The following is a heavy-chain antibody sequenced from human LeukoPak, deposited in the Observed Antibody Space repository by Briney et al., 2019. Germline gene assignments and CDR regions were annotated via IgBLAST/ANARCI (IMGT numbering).Heavy chain of an antibody. CDR2: ISTDGYTT. V-gene: IGHV3-74*01. CDR3: VVGGSPGY. J-gene: IGHJ4*02. Sequence: PGGSLRLSCAASRLAFSAYKMHWVRQAPRKGVVWVSRISTDGYTTDYADFVQGRFTASRDNTKNTWTLEMNSLRAEDTAVYYCVVGGSPGYWGQGTLVTVSS. CDR1: RLAFSAYK. D-gene: IGHD2-15*01.